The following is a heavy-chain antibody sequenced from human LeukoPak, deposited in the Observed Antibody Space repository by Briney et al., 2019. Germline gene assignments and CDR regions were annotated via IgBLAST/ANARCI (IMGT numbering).Heavy chain of an antibody. CDR3: ARGSAKVRPLY. Sequence: SETLSLTRTVSGGSISSSSYYWGWIRQPPGEGLEWIGSIYYSGNTYYNPSLKSRLTISVDTSKNQFSLKLSSVTAADTAVYYCARGSAKVRPLYRGQGTLVTVSS. V-gene: IGHV4-39*07. CDR2: IYYSGNT. J-gene: IGHJ4*02. CDR1: GGSISSSSYY. D-gene: IGHD3-10*01.